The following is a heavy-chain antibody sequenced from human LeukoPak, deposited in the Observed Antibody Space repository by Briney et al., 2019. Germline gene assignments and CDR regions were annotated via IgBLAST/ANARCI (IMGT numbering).Heavy chain of an antibody. CDR2: INWSGGST. V-gene: IGHV3-20*04. CDR3: TKGGSTVTTFY. J-gene: IGHJ4*02. D-gene: IGHD4-17*01. Sequence: GGSLRLSCAASGFTFSSYSMNWVRQAPGKGLEWVSGINWSGGSTGYADSVKGRFTISRDNAKNSLYLQMNSLRAEDTAVYYCTKGGSTVTTFYWGQGTLVTVSS. CDR1: GFTFSSYS.